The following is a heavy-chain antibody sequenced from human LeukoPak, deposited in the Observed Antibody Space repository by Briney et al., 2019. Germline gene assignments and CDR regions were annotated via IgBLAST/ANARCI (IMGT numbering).Heavy chain of an antibody. V-gene: IGHV3-7*03. CDR3: ARDRLSVGDY. D-gene: IGHD3-16*01. CDR1: GFTFSSYW. J-gene: IGHJ4*02. Sequence: GGSLRLSYAASGFTFSSYWMSWVRQAPGKGLEWVANIKQDGSEKYYVDSVKGRFTISRDNSKISLYLQMTSLRAEDTAVYYCARDRLSVGDYCGQGTLVTVSS. CDR2: IKQDGSEK.